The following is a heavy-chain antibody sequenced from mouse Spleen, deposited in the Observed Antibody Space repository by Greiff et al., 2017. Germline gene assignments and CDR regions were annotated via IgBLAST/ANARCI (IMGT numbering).Heavy chain of an antibody. CDR3: ARDGYHAMDY. CDR1: GYTFTSYW. J-gene: IGHJ4*01. D-gene: IGHD2-3*01. Sequence: QVQLQQPGAELVMPGASVKLSCKASGYTFTSYWMHWVKQRPGQGLEWIGEIDPSDSYTNYNQKFKGKATLTVDKSSSTAYMQLSSLISEDSAVYYCARDGYHAMDYWGQGTSVTVSS. V-gene: IGHV1-69*01. CDR2: IDPSDSYT.